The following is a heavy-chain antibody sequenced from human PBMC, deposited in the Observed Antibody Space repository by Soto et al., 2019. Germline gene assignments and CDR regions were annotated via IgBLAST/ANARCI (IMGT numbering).Heavy chain of an antibody. CDR1: GFAFRSYA. CDR2: ISYDGSNK. D-gene: IGHD5-18*01. J-gene: IGHJ4*02. CDR3: ARARGYSYGQYFDY. V-gene: IGHV3-30-3*01. Sequence: ALRLSCAASGFAFRSYAMHWVRQAPGKGLEWVAVISYDGSNKYYADSVKGRFTISRDNSKNTLYLQMNSLRAEDTAVYYCARARGYSYGQYFDYWGQGTLVTVSS.